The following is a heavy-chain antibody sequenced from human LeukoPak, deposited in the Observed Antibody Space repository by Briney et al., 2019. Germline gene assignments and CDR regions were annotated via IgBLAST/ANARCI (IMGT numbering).Heavy chain of an antibody. D-gene: IGHD2-15*01. V-gene: IGHV4-4*03. Sequence: PETLSLTCGVSGGSTTSANWWSWVRQPPGQGLEWFGEITLAGRTKYTPSLNGSDTTSLDASTNPVSMCMTSASAADTPLYYCSRESGAFCPFGYWGQGTLVIVPS. CDR3: SRESGAFCPFGY. CDR1: GGSTTSANW. CDR2: ITLAGRT. J-gene: IGHJ4*02.